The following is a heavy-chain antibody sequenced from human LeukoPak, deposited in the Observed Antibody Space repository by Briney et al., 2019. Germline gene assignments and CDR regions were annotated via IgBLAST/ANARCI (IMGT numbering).Heavy chain of an antibody. CDR3: ARIQVFTTGTTGRFYY. D-gene: IGHD1-1*01. CDR1: GGTFSSYA. Sequence: SVKVSCKASGGTFSSYAISWVRQAPGQGLEWMGGINPIFGTANYAQKFQGRVTITADESTSTAYMELSSLRSEDTAVYYCARIQVFTTGTTGRFYYWGEGTLCTVSS. V-gene: IGHV1-69*01. CDR2: INPIFGTA. J-gene: IGHJ4*02.